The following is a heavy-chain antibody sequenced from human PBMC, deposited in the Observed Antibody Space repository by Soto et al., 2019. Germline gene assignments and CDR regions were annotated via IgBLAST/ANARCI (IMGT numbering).Heavy chain of an antibody. CDR3: ARARVAGTDTQEYYLDY. J-gene: IGHJ4*02. CDR2: IWYDGSNK. D-gene: IGHD6-19*01. CDR1: GFTFSSYG. V-gene: IGHV3-33*01. Sequence: GGSLRLSCAASGFTFSSYGMHWVRQAPGKGLEWVAVIWYDGSNKYYADSVKGRFTISRDNSKNTLYLQMNSLRAEDTAVYYCARARVAGTDTQEYYLDYWGQGTLVTVSS.